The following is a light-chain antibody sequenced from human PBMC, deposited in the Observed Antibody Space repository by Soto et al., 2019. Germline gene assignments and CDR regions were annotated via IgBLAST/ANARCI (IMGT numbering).Light chain of an antibody. CDR2: AAS. Sequence: DIQMTQSPSSVSASVGDRVTISCQASQGISRSLAWYQQKPGKAPKLLIYAASSLQSGVPSRFSGSGFGTDFTLTISGLLPEDFATYHCQQLNTLPFTFGQGTRREIK. J-gene: IGKJ5*01. CDR1: QGISRS. V-gene: IGKV1D-12*01. CDR3: QQLNTLPFT.